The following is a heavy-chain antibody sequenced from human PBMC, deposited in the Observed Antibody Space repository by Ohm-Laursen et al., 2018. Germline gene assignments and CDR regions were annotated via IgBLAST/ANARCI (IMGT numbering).Heavy chain of an antibody. CDR1: GFIVSNNY. J-gene: IGHJ4*02. CDR2: IYAGGST. Sequence: SLRLSCAASGFIVSNNYMSWVRQAPGKGLEWVSLIYAGGSTHYADSVKGRFTISRDNSKNTLYLQMNSLRAEDTAVYYCAKAPEAVAGTIDYWGQGTLVTVSS. D-gene: IGHD6-19*01. V-gene: IGHV3-53*01. CDR3: AKAPEAVAGTIDY.